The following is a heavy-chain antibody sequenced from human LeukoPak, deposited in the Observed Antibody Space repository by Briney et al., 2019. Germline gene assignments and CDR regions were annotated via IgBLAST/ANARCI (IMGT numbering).Heavy chain of an antibody. CDR1: GFTFSSYE. CDR2: ISSSGSTI. J-gene: IGHJ4*02. CDR3: ARGPLWDYYDSSGPFDY. D-gene: IGHD3-22*01. Sequence: GGSLRLSCAASGFTFSSYEMNWVRQAPGKGLEWASYISSSGSTIYYADSVKGRFTISRDNAKNSLYLQMNSLRAEDTAVYYCARGPLWDYYDSSGPFDYWGQGTLVTVSS. V-gene: IGHV3-48*03.